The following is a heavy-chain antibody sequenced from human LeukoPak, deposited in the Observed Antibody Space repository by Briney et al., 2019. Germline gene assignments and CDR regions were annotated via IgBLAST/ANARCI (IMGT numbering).Heavy chain of an antibody. Sequence: GASVKVSCKASGYTFTSYGISWVRQAPGQGLEWMGWISAYNGYTNYAQNFQGRVTMTTDTSTSTAYMELRSLRSDDTAVYYCVREVSMVRGVITFYHYNGMDVWGQGTAVTVSS. CDR3: VREVSMVRGVITFYHYNGMDV. V-gene: IGHV1-18*01. CDR2: ISAYNGYT. CDR1: GYTFTSYG. D-gene: IGHD3-10*01. J-gene: IGHJ6*02.